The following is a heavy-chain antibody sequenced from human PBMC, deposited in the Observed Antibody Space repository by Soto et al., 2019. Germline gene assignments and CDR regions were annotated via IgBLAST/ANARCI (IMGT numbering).Heavy chain of an antibody. CDR3: ARKSRSGWHFDY. CDR2: IYYSGST. Sequence: SETLSLTCTVSGGSISSYYWSWIRQPPGRGLEWIGYIYYSGSTNYNPSLKSRVTISVDTSKNQFSLKLSSVTAADTAVYYCARKSRSGWHFDYWGQGTLVTVSS. J-gene: IGHJ4*02. CDR1: GGSISSYY. V-gene: IGHV4-59*01. D-gene: IGHD6-19*01.